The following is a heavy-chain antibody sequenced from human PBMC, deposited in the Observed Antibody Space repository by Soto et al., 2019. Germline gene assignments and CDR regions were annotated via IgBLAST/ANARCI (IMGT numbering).Heavy chain of an antibody. CDR1: GGSFSGYY. CDR2: INHSGST. V-gene: IGHV4-34*01. J-gene: IGHJ3*02. Sequence: SETLSLTCAVYGGSFSGYYWSWIRQPPGKGLEWIGEINHSGSTNYNPSLKSRVTISVDTSKNQFSLKLSSVTAADTAVYYCARGIAVAENNRPGNAFDMWGQGTMVTVSS. D-gene: IGHD6-19*01. CDR3: ARGIAVAENNRPGNAFDM.